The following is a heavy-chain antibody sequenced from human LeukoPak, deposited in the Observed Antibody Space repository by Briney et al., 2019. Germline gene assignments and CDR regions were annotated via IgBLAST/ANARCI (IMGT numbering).Heavy chain of an antibody. CDR2: INPSGGST. CDR3: ARYNMIGSNYYGSGSYFGY. Sequence: ASVKVSCKASGYTFTSYYMHWVRQAPGQGLEWMGIINPSGGSTSYAQKFQGRVTMTRDTSTSTVYMELSSLRSEDTAVYYCARYNMIGSNYYGSGSYFGYWGQGTLVTVSS. CDR1: GYTFTSYY. J-gene: IGHJ4*02. D-gene: IGHD3-10*01. V-gene: IGHV1-46*01.